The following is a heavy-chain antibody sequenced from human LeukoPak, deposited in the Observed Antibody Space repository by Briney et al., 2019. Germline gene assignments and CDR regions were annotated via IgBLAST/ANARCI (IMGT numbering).Heavy chain of an antibody. CDR3: ATLYSYGSHYFDY. CDR2: IRYDGSNK. V-gene: IGHV3-30*02. Sequence: RGSLRLSCAASGFTFSSYGMHWVRQAPGKGLEWVAFIRYDGSNKYYADSVKGQFTISRDNSKNTLYLQMNSLRAEDTAVYYCATLYSYGSHYFDYWGQGTLVTVSS. J-gene: IGHJ4*02. CDR1: GFTFSSYG. D-gene: IGHD5-18*01.